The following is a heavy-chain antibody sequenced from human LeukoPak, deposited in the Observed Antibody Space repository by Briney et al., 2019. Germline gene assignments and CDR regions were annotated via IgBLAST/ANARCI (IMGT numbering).Heavy chain of an antibody. V-gene: IGHV3-23*01. D-gene: IGHD6-13*01. CDR1: GFTFSSYA. Sequence: GGSLRLSCAASGFTFSSYAMSWVRQAPGKGLEWVSPISGSGTNTYYADSVKGRFTISRDNSKNSLYLQMNSLRAEDTAVYYCAKADSSSWYKALDYWGQGTLVTVSS. CDR3: AKADSSSWYKALDY. J-gene: IGHJ4*02. CDR2: ISGSGTNT.